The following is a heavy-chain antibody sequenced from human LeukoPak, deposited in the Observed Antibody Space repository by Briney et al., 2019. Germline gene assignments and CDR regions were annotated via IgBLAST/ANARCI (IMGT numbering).Heavy chain of an antibody. Sequence: SETLSLTCAVSSFSINSNYWWGWIRQPPGKGLEWIGYIYYSGSTYYNPSLKSRLTMSVDTSKNQFSLRLSSVTAADTAVYYCARATYYYDSSGYYYPPPTYYFDYWGQGTLVTVSS. V-gene: IGHV4-28*01. CDR3: ARATYYYDSSGYYYPPPTYYFDY. CDR1: SFSINSNYW. D-gene: IGHD3-22*01. J-gene: IGHJ4*02. CDR2: IYYSGST.